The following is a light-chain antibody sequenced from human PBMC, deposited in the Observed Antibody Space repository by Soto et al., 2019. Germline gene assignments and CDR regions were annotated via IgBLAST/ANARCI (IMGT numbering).Light chain of an antibody. V-gene: IGKV3-20*01. CDR1: QSVSSSY. Sequence: EIVLTQSPGTLSLSPGERATLSCMASQSVSSSYLAWYQQKPGQAPRLLIYGASSRATGIPDRFSGSGSGTDFTLTISRLEPEDFAVYYCQQYGSSPFTFGTGTKVDIK. CDR3: QQYGSSPFT. J-gene: IGKJ3*01. CDR2: GAS.